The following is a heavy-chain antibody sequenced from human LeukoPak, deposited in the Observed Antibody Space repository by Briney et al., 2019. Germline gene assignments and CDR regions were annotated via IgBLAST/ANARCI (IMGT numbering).Heavy chain of an antibody. CDR1: GFTFSRFG. CDR2: ISYDGSIK. Sequence: GGSLRLSCAASGFTFSRFGMHWVRQAPGKGLEWVAVISYDGSIKYYADSVKYRFTFSRDNSKNTLYLQMNSLRADDTAVYYCAKKGGGEGGSTSYLYDYYMDVWGKGTTVTVSS. V-gene: IGHV3-30*18. J-gene: IGHJ6*03. D-gene: IGHD1-26*01. CDR3: AKKGGGEGGSTSYLYDYYMDV.